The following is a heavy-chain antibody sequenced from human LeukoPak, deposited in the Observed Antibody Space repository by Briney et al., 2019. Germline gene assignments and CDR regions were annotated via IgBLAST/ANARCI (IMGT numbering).Heavy chain of an antibody. Sequence: SETLSLTCSVSGGSISSSSYFWGWIRQPPGKGLEWIPSVHYSGSTYYNPSLKSRLTISVDTSKNQFSLELSSVTAADTALYFCARQLYVSGSYYAPMDVWGKGTTVTISS. V-gene: IGHV4-39*01. J-gene: IGHJ6*03. CDR2: VHYSGST. CDR3: ARQLYVSGSYYAPMDV. CDR1: GGSISSSSYF. D-gene: IGHD3-10*01.